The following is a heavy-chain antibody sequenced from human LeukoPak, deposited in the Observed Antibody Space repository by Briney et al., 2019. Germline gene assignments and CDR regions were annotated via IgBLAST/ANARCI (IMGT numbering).Heavy chain of an antibody. D-gene: IGHD3-3*01. V-gene: IGHV1-24*01. CDR3: ATYSGYYYY. CDR2: FDPEDGET. J-gene: IGHJ4*02. CDR1: GYTLTELA. Sequence: ASVTVSCKVSGYTLTELAMHWVRQAPGEGLEWMGGFDPEDGETVYAQKFQGRVTMTEDTSTDTAYMELSSLSSDDTAVYFCATYSGYYYYGGQGTLVTVSS.